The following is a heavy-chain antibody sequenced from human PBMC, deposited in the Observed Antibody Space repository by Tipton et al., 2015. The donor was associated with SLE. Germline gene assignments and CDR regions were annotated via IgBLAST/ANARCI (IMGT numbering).Heavy chain of an antibody. CDR3: ARPIVGTSSSAFDI. V-gene: IGHV3-9*01. D-gene: IGHD1-26*01. CDR1: GFTLEDYA. J-gene: IGHJ3*02. Sequence: SLRLSCAASGFTLEDYAMYCVRQPPGKGLQWVSGISWNSGRLGYDVSVKGRFTISRDSSKNTVSLQMNSLRPEDTAVYYCARPIVGTSSSAFDIWGLGTMVTVSS. CDR2: ISWNSGRL.